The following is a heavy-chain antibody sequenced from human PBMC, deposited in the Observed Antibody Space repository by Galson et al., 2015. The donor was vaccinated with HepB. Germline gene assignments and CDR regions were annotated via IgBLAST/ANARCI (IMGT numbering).Heavy chain of an antibody. CDR3: ARVPYYDYVWGSYRYTGAGYFDY. D-gene: IGHD3-16*02. Sequence: SLRLSCAASGFTFSDYYMSWIRQAPGKGLEWVSYISSSSYTNYADSVKGRFTISRDNAKNSLYLQMNSLRAEDTAVYYCARVPYYDYVWGSYRYTGAGYFDYWGQGTLVTVSS. CDR2: ISSSSYT. CDR1: GFTFSDYY. J-gene: IGHJ4*02. V-gene: IGHV3-11*06.